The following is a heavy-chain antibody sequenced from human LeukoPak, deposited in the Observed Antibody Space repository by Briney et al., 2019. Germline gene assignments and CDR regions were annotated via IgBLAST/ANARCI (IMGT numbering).Heavy chain of an antibody. CDR2: ISSSGGGT. D-gene: IGHD2-2*01. V-gene: IGHV3-23*01. J-gene: IGHJ6*02. Sequence: GGSLRLSCAASGFTFSSYAMSWVRQAPGKGLEWVSTISSSGGGTYYADSVKGRFTISRDNSKNTLYLQMNSLRAEDTAVYYCAKDHCSSTSCRYYYYYDMDVWGQGTTVTVS. CDR3: AKDHCSSTSCRYYYYYDMDV. CDR1: GFTFSSYA.